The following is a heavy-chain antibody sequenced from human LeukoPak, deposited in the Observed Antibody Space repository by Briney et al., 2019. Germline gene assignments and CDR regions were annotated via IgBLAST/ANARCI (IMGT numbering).Heavy chain of an antibody. J-gene: IGHJ3*02. CDR2: ISGSGGST. V-gene: IGHV3-23*01. CDR3: ARAPLGGSSGYYYAGWGAFDI. CDR1: GFTFSSYA. D-gene: IGHD3-22*01. Sequence: GGSLRLSCAASGFTFSSYAMSWVRQAPGKGLERVSAISGSGGSTYYADSVKGRFTISRDNSKNTLYLQMNSLRAEGTAVYYCARAPLGGSSGYYYAGWGAFDIWGQGTMVTVSS.